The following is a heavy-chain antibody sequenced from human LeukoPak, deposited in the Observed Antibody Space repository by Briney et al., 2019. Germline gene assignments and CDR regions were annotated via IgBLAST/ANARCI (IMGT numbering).Heavy chain of an antibody. D-gene: IGHD1-26*01. V-gene: IGHV3-48*03. CDR1: GFTFSSFE. CDR3: ASDLWGAIDS. J-gene: IGHJ4*02. Sequence: GGSLRLSCAASGFTFSSFEMNWVRQAPGKGLEWVSYISTSGRTIYYADSVKGRFTISRDNAKNLLYLQMNSLRAEDTGVYYCASDLWGAIDSWGQGTLVTVSS. CDR2: ISTSGRTI.